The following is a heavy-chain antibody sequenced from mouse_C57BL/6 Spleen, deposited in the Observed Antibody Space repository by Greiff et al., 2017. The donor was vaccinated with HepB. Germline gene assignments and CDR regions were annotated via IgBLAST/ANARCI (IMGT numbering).Heavy chain of an antibody. CDR1: GYAFSSSW. Sequence: QVQLKQSGPELVKPGASVKISCKASGYAFSSSWMNWVKQRPGKGLEWIGRIYPGDGDTNYNGKFKGKATLTADKSSSTAYMQLSSLTSEDSAVYFCALYYSNYPYAMDYWGQGTSVTVSS. CDR2: IYPGDGDT. V-gene: IGHV1-82*01. J-gene: IGHJ4*01. CDR3: ALYYSNYPYAMDY. D-gene: IGHD2-5*01.